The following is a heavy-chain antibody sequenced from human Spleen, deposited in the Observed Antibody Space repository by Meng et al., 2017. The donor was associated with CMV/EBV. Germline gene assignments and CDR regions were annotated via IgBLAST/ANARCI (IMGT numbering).Heavy chain of an antibody. CDR2: IIPIFGTA. Sequence: CKASGGTFSSYAISWVRQAPGQGLEWMGGIIPIFGTANYAQKFQGRVTITTDESTSTAHMELSSLRSEDTAVYYCARASAALNYFDYWGQGTLVTVSS. D-gene: IGHD2-2*01. CDR1: GGTFSSYA. J-gene: IGHJ4*02. CDR3: ARASAALNYFDY. V-gene: IGHV1-69*05.